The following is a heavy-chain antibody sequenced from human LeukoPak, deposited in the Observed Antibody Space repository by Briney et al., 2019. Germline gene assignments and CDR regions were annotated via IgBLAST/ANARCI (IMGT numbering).Heavy chain of an antibody. Sequence: ASVKVSCKASGYTFTGYYMHWVRQAPGQGLEWVGCINPNTGGTNYAQKFQGRVTMTRDTSITTAYMELSRPTSDDTAVYYCARDSDYSGNGNGDWFDPWGQGTVVTVSS. CDR2: INPNTGGT. J-gene: IGHJ5*02. D-gene: IGHD4-11*01. CDR1: GYTFTGYY. V-gene: IGHV1-2*02. CDR3: ARDSDYSGNGNGDWFDP.